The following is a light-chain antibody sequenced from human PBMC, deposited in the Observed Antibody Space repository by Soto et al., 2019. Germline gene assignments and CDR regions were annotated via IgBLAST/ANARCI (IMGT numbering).Light chain of an antibody. Sequence: QSALTQAPSASGSPGQSVTISCTGTSSDVGNYNFVSWFQQHPGKAPKLMIYEVNKRPSGVPARFSGSKSGNTASLTVSGLQAEDEADYYCCSYAGGFYVFGSGTKVTVL. CDR1: SSDVGNYNF. J-gene: IGLJ1*01. CDR3: CSYAGGFYV. V-gene: IGLV2-8*01. CDR2: EVN.